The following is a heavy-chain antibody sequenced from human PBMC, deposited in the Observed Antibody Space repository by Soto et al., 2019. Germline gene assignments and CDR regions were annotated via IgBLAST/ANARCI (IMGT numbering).Heavy chain of an antibody. CDR2: IYYSGST. D-gene: IGHD3-22*01. CDR1: GGSISSGGYY. CDR3: ARDTGAYYYDSSGYYMGVGVVFDI. J-gene: IGHJ3*02. Sequence: PSETLSLTCTVSGGSISSGGYYWSWIRQHPGKGLEWIGYIYYSGSTYYNPSLKSRVTISVDTSKNQFSLKLSSVTAADTAVYYCARDTGAYYYDSSGYYMGVGVVFDIWGQGTMVTVSS. V-gene: IGHV4-31*03.